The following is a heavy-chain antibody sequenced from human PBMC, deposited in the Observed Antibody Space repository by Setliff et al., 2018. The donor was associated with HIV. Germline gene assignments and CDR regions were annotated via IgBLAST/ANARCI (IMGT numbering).Heavy chain of an antibody. Sequence: PSETLSLTCTVSSGPFSSRHYWGWIRQSPGKGLEWIGSVSYSGTTYYNPSLRSRVTISVDTSKSQFFLMLSSVTAADTAVYYCARASSDIPGVDSNYFDDWGQGTLVTVSS. J-gene: IGHJ4*02. CDR1: SGPFSSRHY. CDR3: ARASSDIPGVDSNYFDD. V-gene: IGHV4-39*07. CDR2: VSYSGTT. D-gene: IGHD2-2*01.